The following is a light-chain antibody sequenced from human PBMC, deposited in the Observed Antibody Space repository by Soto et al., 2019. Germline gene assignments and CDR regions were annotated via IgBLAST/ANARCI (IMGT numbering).Light chain of an antibody. V-gene: IGLV1-40*01. CDR2: GNS. CDR1: SSNIGAGYG. J-gene: IGLJ2*01. Sequence: QSVLTQPPSVSGAPGQRVTISCTGSSSNIGAGYGVHWYQHLPGTAPKLLIYGNSIRPSGVPDRFSGSKSGTSASLAITGLQAEDEADYYCQSSDSSLSAVLFGGGTKLTVL. CDR3: QSSDSSLSAVL.